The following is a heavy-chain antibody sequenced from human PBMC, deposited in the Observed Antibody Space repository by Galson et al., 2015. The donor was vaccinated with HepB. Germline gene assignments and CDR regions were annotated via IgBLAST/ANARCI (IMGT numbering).Heavy chain of an antibody. CDR2: ISAYNGNT. CDR1: GYTFTSYG. Sequence: SVKVSCKASGYTFTSYGISWVRQAPGQGLVWMGWISAYNGNTNYAQKLQGRVTMTTDTSTSTAYMELRSLRSDDTAVYYCARADYGGEYFQHWGQGTLVTVSS. D-gene: IGHD4-23*01. J-gene: IGHJ1*01. V-gene: IGHV1-18*01. CDR3: ARADYGGEYFQH.